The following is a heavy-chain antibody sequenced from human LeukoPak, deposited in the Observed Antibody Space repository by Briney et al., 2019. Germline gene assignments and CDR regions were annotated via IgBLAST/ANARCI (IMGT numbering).Heavy chain of an antibody. CDR1: GFTFSSYW. CDR2: INSDGSST. J-gene: IGHJ4*02. D-gene: IGHD2-2*01. Sequence: PGGSLRLSCAVSGFTFSSYWMHWVRQAPGKGLVWVSRINSDGSSTIYADSVQGRFTISRDNAKNTLYLQMNSLRAEDTAVYYCAKAGSRVVPADFFDYWGQGTLVTVSS. CDR3: AKAGSRVVPADFFDY. V-gene: IGHV3-74*01.